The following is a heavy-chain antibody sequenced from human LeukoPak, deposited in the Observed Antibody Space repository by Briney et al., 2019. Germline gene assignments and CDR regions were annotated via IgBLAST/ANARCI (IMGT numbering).Heavy chain of an antibody. Sequence: GASVKVSCKASGYTFTSYYMHWVRQAPGQGLEWMGWINPNSGGTNYAQKFQGRVTMTRDMSTSTVYMELSSLRSEDTAVYYCAREPLTFGGAQEVGGAFDIWGQGTMVTVSS. CDR1: GYTFTSYY. CDR3: AREPLTFGGAQEVGGAFDI. CDR2: INPNSGGT. D-gene: IGHD3-16*01. J-gene: IGHJ3*02. V-gene: IGHV1-2*02.